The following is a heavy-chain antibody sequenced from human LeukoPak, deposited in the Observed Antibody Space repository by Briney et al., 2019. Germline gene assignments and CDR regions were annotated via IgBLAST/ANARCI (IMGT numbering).Heavy chain of an antibody. CDR3: ARGGSYFWSPPDY. CDR2: ISYDVNNK. J-gene: IGHJ4*02. Sequence: GGSLRLSCVVSGPTFSTYGMHWVRQAPGKGLEWVAVISYDVNNKYYGDSLKGRFTISRDISKNTLYLQMNSLRAEDTAVYYCARGGSYFWSPPDYWGQGTLVTVSS. V-gene: IGHV3-30*03. D-gene: IGHD1-26*01. CDR1: GPTFSTYG.